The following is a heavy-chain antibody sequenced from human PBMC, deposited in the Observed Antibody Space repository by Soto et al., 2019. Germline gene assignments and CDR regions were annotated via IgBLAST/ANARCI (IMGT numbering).Heavy chain of an antibody. V-gene: IGHV3-30-3*01. Sequence: ESGGGVVQPGRSLRLSCAASGFTFSSYAMHWVRQAPGKGLEWVAVMSYDGTNKYYADSVKGRFTISRDSSKNTLNLQMNSLRAEDTAVYYCARGGYCNSTSCYRYGMDVWGQGTTVTVSS. D-gene: IGHD2-2*03. CDR1: GFTFSSYA. J-gene: IGHJ6*02. CDR2: MSYDGTNK. CDR3: ARGGYCNSTSCYRYGMDV.